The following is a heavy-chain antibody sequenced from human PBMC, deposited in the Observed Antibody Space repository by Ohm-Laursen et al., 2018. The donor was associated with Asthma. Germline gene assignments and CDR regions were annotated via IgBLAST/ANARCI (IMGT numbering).Heavy chain of an antibody. CDR2: ISTASTFI. Sequence: SLRLSCAASGYTFSRYSIHWVRQAPGKGLEWVASISTASTFIYYADSVRGRFTTSRDNAKNLVFLQMNDVRAEDTAFYYCAVSIYAYGEGAYWGQGTLVTVSS. V-gene: IGHV3-21*04. D-gene: IGHD3-10*01. CDR1: GYTFSRYS. CDR3: AVSIYAYGEGAY. J-gene: IGHJ4*02.